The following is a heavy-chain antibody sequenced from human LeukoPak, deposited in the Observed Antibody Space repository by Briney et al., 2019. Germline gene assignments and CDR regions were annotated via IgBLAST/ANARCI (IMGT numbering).Heavy chain of an antibody. Sequence: SETLSLTCTVSGGSISSHYWSWLRQPPGKGLEWIGYIYYSGSTNYNPSLKSRVTISVDTSKNQFSLKLSSVTAADTAVYYCARVKVDTAYYYYYMDVWGKGTTVTVSS. D-gene: IGHD5-18*01. J-gene: IGHJ6*03. CDR2: IYYSGST. V-gene: IGHV4-59*11. CDR3: ARVKVDTAYYYYYMDV. CDR1: GGSISSHY.